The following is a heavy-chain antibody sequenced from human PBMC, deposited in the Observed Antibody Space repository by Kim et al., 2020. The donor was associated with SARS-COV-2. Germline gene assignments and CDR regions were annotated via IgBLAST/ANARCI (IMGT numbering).Heavy chain of an antibody. CDR1: GDSISGYY. Sequence: SETLSLTCTVSGDSISGYYWTWIRQPPGKGLEWIAYISYSGITNYNPSLKSRVTISVDTSKSQFSLRLSSVTAADTAVYYCARHRGGSTWSNWFDPWGQGILVTVSS. D-gene: IGHD6-13*01. V-gene: IGHV4-59*08. J-gene: IGHJ5*02. CDR3: ARHRGGSTWSNWFDP. CDR2: ISYSGIT.